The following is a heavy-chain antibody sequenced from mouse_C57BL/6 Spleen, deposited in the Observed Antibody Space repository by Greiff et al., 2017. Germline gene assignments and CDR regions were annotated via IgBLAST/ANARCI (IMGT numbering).Heavy chain of an antibody. Sequence: VQLQQSGPGLVQPSQTLSITCTVSGFSLTSYGVHWVRQSPGKGLEWLGVIWSGGSTDYNAAFISGPSISKDTSKSQVCFKMNRLQADDTAIYYCARRLPYDGSSYGYFDVWGTGTTVTVSS. CDR3: ARRLPYDGSSYGYFDV. J-gene: IGHJ1*03. CDR2: IWSGGST. V-gene: IGHV2-2*01. D-gene: IGHD1-1*01. CDR1: GFSLTSYG.